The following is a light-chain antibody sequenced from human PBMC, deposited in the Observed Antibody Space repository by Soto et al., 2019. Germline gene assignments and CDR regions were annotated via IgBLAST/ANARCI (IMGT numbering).Light chain of an antibody. Sequence: AIQLTQSPSSLSASVGDRVTITCRASQGISSALAWYQQKPGKAPKLLIYDASSFESGVPSRFSGSGSGTDFTLTISSLQPEDFATYYCQQFNSYPLFTFGPGNKVDIK. CDR1: QGISSA. J-gene: IGKJ3*01. CDR3: QQFNSYPLFT. CDR2: DAS. V-gene: IGKV1-13*02.